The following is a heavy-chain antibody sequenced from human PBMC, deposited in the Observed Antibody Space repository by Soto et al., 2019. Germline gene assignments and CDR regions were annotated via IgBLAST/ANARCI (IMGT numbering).Heavy chain of an antibody. D-gene: IGHD3-3*01. Sequence: QLQLQESGSGLVKPSQTLSLTCGVSGDSISSGDNSWNWIRQPPGKGLEWIGHIYHKWGTNYNPSLKGRVTISLDRYKNEFSLKLTSVTAADTAVYYCARGSDRNGYYEGFDYWGQGTLATVSS. CDR3: ARGSDRNGYYEGFDY. V-gene: IGHV4-30-2*01. CDR1: GDSISSGDNS. CDR2: IYHKWGT. J-gene: IGHJ4*02.